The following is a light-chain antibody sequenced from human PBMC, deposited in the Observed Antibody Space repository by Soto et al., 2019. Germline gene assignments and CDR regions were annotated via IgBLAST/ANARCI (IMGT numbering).Light chain of an antibody. V-gene: IGKV3-20*01. CDR1: QTVSSSY. Sequence: EIVLTQSPGTLSLSRGERATLSCRASQTVSSSYLAWYQQKPGQAPRLLIYGASSRATGIPDRFSGSGSGTDFTLTISRLEPEDFAVYYCHQYGSLYTFGQGTKLEIK. CDR3: HQYGSLYT. CDR2: GAS. J-gene: IGKJ2*01.